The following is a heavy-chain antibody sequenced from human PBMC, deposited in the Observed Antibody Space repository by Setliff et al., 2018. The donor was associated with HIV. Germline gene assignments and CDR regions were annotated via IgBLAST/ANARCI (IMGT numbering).Heavy chain of an antibody. J-gene: IGHJ3*02. Sequence: SQTLSLTCAISGDSVSSNSAAWDWIRQSPSRGLEWLGRTYYRSKWYNDYAVSVKSRITINPDTSKNQFSLQLNSVTPEDTAVYYCARVYCSGASCYDAFDIWGQGTMVTVSS. CDR1: GDSVSSNSAA. D-gene: IGHD2-15*01. CDR3: ARVYCSGASCYDAFDI. CDR2: TYYRSKWYN. V-gene: IGHV6-1*01.